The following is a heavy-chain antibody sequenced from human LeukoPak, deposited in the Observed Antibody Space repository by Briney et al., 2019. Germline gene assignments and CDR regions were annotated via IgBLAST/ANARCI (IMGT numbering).Heavy chain of an antibody. CDR1: GFAFDEHG. J-gene: IGHJ4*02. V-gene: IGHV3-20*04. D-gene: IGHD2-2*01. CDR2: INWSGGST. Sequence: GSLRLSCTASGFAFDEHGMSWVRQVPGKGLEWVSGINWSGGSTGYADPLRGRFTISRNNAKNSLYLQMDSLRAEDTALYYCARAPITSPFYFDYWGQGTLVTVSS. CDR3: ARAPITSPFYFDY.